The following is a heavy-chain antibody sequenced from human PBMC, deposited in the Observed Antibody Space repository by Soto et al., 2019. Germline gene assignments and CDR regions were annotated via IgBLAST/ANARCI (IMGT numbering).Heavy chain of an antibody. D-gene: IGHD2-15*01. CDR3: TTDGGSIDPLYFDY. CDR1: GFTFSNAW. Sequence: GSLRLSCAASGFTFSNAWMNWVRQAPGKGLEWVGRIKSKTDGGTTDYAAPVKGRFTISRDDSKNTLYLQMNSLKTEDTAVYYCTTDGGSIDPLYFDYWGQGTLVTVSS. J-gene: IGHJ4*02. V-gene: IGHV3-15*07. CDR2: IKSKTDGGTT.